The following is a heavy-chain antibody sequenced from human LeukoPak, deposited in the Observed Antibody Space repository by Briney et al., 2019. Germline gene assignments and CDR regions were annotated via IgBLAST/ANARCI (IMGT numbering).Heavy chain of an antibody. CDR2: MSYSGNT. Sequence: SETLSLTCGVSGGSISSGGYSWSWIRQPPGRGLEWIGYMSYSGNTYYNPSLKSRITISLDTSKNQFSLRLSSVTAADTAVYYCARQRGDYDILTGYYYNWFDPWGQGTLVTVSS. V-gene: IGHV4-30-4*07. J-gene: IGHJ5*02. D-gene: IGHD3-9*01. CDR1: GGSISSGGYS. CDR3: ARQRGDYDILTGYYYNWFDP.